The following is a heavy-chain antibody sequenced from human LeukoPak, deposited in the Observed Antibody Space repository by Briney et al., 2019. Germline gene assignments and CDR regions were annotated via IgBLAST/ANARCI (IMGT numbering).Heavy chain of an antibody. CDR2: ISRSGGSS. J-gene: IGHJ4*02. Sequence: PGGSLRLSCAASGFTFSSYAMSWVRQAPGKGLEWVSAISRSGGSSYYADSVRGRFSISRDNSKNPLYLQMNSLRTEDTAVYYCVKGGASDGDYEFDYWGQGTLVTVSS. CDR3: VKGGASDGDYEFDY. V-gene: IGHV3-23*01. D-gene: IGHD4-17*01. CDR1: GFTFSSYA.